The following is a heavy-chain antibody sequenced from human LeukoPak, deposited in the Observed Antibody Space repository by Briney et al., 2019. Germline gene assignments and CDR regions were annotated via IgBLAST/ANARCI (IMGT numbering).Heavy chain of an antibody. J-gene: IGHJ5*02. V-gene: IGHV4-39*01. D-gene: IGHD1-26*01. Sequence: SETLSLTCTVSGGSISGSSSYWGWIHQPPGKGLDYIGSIHYTGTTYYNPSLKSRVTLSVDTSQNQFSLKLTSVTAADTAVYYCARGSPYASWGQGTLVTVSS. CDR2: IHYTGTT. CDR3: ARGSPYAS. CDR1: GGSISGSSSY.